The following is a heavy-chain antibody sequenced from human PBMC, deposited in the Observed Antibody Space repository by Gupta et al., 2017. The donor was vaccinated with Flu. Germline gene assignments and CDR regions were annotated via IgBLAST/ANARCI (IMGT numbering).Heavy chain of an antibody. V-gene: IGHV4-61*02. CDR3: ARVVTSSSGWFDP. J-gene: IGHJ5*02. D-gene: IGHD6-6*01. CDR2: IYTSEST. Sequence: QVQLLESGPGLVKPSQTLSLTCTVSGDYISRGTYYWSWFQQPAGKGLEWIGRIYTSESTNYNPSLKSRVTMSVDTSKNQFSLTLRSVTAADTAVYYCARVVTSSSGWFDPWGQGALVIVSS. CDR1: GDYISRGTYY.